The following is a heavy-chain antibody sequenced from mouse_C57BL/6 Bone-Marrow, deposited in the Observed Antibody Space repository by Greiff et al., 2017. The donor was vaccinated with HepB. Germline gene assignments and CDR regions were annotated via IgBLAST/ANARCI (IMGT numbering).Heavy chain of an antibody. V-gene: IGHV5-4*03. J-gene: IGHJ4*01. Sequence: EVKLQESGGGLVKPGGSLKLSCAASGFTFSSYAMSWVRQTPEKRLEWVATISDGGSYTYYPDNVKGRFTISRDNAKNNLYLQMSHLKSEDTAMYYCARAYGSSFYAMDYWGQGTSVTVSS. CDR1: GFTFSSYA. CDR2: ISDGGSYT. CDR3: ARAYGSSFYAMDY. D-gene: IGHD1-1*01.